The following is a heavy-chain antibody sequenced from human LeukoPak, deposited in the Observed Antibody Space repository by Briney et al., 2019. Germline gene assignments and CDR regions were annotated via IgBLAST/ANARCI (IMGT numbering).Heavy chain of an antibody. CDR2: INHSGST. D-gene: IGHD2-2*01. CDR1: GGSFSGYY. V-gene: IGHV4-34*01. Sequence: SETLSLTCAVYGGSFSGYYWSWLRQPPGKGLEWIGEINHSGSTNYNPSLKSRVTISVDTSKNQFSLKLSSVTAADTAVYYCARVRLGYCSSTSCSTIYYYYGMDVWGQGTTVTVSS. J-gene: IGHJ6*02. CDR3: ARVRLGYCSSTSCSTIYYYYGMDV.